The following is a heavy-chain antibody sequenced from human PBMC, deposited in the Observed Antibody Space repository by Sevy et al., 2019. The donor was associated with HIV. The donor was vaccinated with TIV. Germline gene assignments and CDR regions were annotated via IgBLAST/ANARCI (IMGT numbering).Heavy chain of an antibody. CDR1: GFTFTTYA. J-gene: IGHJ3*02. CDR2: ISSSGGTT. Sequence: GGSLRLSCTASGFTFTTYAMSWVRQAPGKGLEWVSSISSSGGTTYYADSVKGRFTISRDNSKNTLYLQMNSLRAEDTAIYYCAKGDVATADYIDYVPNGFDIWGPGTKVTVSS. V-gene: IGHV3-23*01. D-gene: IGHD4-17*01. CDR3: AKGDVATADYIDYVPNGFDI.